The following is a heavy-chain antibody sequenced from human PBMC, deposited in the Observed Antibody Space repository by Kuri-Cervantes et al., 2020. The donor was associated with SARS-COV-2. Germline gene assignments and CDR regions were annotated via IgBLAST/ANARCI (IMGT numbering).Heavy chain of an antibody. CDR1: GGSISSGSYY. Sequence: SETLSLTCTVSGGSISSGSYYWSWIRQSAGKGLEWIGYIYTSGSTNYNPSLKIRVTITVDTSKNQFSLKLSSVTAADTAVYYCARDPNANHNNWFDPWGQGTLVTVSS. CDR2: IYTSGST. CDR3: ARDPNANHNNWFDP. V-gene: IGHV4-61*09. J-gene: IGHJ5*02. D-gene: IGHD4/OR15-4a*01.